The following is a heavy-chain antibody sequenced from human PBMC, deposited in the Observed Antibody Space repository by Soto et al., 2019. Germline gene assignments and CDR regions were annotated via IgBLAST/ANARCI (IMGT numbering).Heavy chain of an antibody. D-gene: IGHD3-3*01. J-gene: IGHJ4*02. Sequence: QVQLQESGPGLVKPSENLSLTCAVSGYSISSGYYWGWIRLPPGKGLQWIGSIYHSGSTYYNPSLKSRVTISVDTSKNQFSLNLNSVTASDTAVYYCANERGFWSGQGIDYWGQGTLVSVSS. V-gene: IGHV4-38-2*01. CDR1: GYSISSGYY. CDR3: ANERGFWSGQGIDY. CDR2: IYHSGST.